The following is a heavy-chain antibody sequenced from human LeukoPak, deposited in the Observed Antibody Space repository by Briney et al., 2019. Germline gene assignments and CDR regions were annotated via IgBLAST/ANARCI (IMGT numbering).Heavy chain of an antibody. D-gene: IGHD3-10*01. CDR3: ASLKGGSGSYFDY. Sequence: GGSLRLSCSASAFTFSMYWMTWVRQAPGKGLGWVATIKEDGSDKYYADSVKGRFTISRDNSKNTVYLQMNSLRAEDTAVYYCASLKGGSGSYFDYWGQGTLVTVSS. J-gene: IGHJ4*02. V-gene: IGHV3-7*02. CDR2: IKEDGSDK. CDR1: AFTFSMYW.